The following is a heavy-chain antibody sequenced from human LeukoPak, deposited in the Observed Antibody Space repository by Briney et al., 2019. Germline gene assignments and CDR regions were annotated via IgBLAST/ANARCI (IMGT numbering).Heavy chain of an antibody. J-gene: IGHJ4*02. CDR1: GFTFSSYA. CDR3: AKDPLTAVASGLGY. CDR2: ISGSGGST. Sequence: GGSLRLSCAASGFTFSSYAMSWVRQAPGKGLEWVSAISGSGGSTYYADSVKGRFTISRDNSKNTLYLQMNSLRAEDAAVYYCAKDPLTAVASGLGYWGQGTLVTVSS. V-gene: IGHV3-23*01. D-gene: IGHD6-19*01.